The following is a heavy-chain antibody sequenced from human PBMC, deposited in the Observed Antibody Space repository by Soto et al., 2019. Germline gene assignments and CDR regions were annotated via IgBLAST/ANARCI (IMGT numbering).Heavy chain of an antibody. CDR2: ISGSGGST. CDR1: GFTFSSYA. D-gene: IGHD6-19*01. Sequence: GGSLRLSCAASGFTFSSYAMSWVRQAPGKGLEWVSAISGSGGSTYYADSVKGRFTISRDNSKNTLYLQMNSLRAEDTAVYYCARDTGYSSGWSSDAFDIWGQGTMVTVSS. V-gene: IGHV3-23*01. J-gene: IGHJ3*02. CDR3: ARDTGYSSGWSSDAFDI.